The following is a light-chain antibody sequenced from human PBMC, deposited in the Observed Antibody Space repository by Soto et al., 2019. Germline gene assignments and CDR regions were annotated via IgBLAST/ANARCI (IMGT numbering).Light chain of an antibody. CDR1: SSDICADDF. Sequence: HSALTQPASVSGSPGQSITISCTGTSSDICADDFVSWYQHHPDNTPKLIIFEVTYQPTGISHRFSASKSGNTASLTISGLEAEDEAFYYCSSYRKTTFPHVVFGGGTKLTVL. CDR3: SSYRKTTFPHVV. V-gene: IGLV2-14*01. CDR2: EVT. J-gene: IGLJ2*01.